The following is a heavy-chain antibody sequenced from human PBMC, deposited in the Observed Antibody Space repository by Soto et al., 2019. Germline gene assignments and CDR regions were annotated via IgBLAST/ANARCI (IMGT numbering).Heavy chain of an antibody. Sequence: SETLSLTCTVSGGSISSGDYYWSWIRQPPGKGLEWIGYIYYSGSTYYNPSLKSRVTISVDTSKNQFSLKLSSVTAADTAVYYCARTADYYDSSGYYSDEYFQHWGQGTLVTVS. V-gene: IGHV4-30-4*01. CDR2: IYYSGST. D-gene: IGHD3-22*01. CDR1: GGSISSGDYY. J-gene: IGHJ1*01. CDR3: ARTADYYDSSGYYSDEYFQH.